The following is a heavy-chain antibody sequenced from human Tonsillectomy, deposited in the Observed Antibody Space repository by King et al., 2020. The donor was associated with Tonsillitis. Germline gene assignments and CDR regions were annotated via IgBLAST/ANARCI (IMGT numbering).Heavy chain of an antibody. Sequence: VQLVQSGAEVKEPGASVKVSCKASGYTFIAYYMHWVRQAPGQGLEWMGWINPNSGDTDYAQKFQGRVTMTRDTSISTAYMELNSLRSDDTAVYYCACRNYGGGHPYFDHWGQGTLVTVSS. CDR3: ACRNYGGGHPYFDH. D-gene: IGHD4/OR15-4a*01. CDR1: GYTFIAYY. J-gene: IGHJ4*02. V-gene: IGHV1-2*02. CDR2: INPNSGDT.